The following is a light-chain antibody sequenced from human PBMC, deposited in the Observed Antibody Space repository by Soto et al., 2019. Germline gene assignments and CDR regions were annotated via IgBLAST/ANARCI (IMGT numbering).Light chain of an antibody. CDR2: AAS. V-gene: IGKV1-39*01. J-gene: IGKJ1*01. CDR3: QQRYSSPPT. Sequence: DIQMTQSPSSLSASVEDRVIITCRASQSISNHLNWYQQKPGKAPKLLIFAASSLQSGVPSRFSGSRSGPDFTLTISSLRPEDFATYYCQQRYSSPPTFGQGTKVDI. CDR1: QSISNH.